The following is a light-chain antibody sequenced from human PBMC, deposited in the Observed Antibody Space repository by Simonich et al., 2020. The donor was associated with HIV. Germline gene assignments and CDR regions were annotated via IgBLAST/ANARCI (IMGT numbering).Light chain of an antibody. V-gene: IGLV2-23*01. Sequence: QSALTQPASVSGSPGQSITISCTGSSSDVGKYNLVSWYQQRPGKAPKVMIYEANKRPSGVSNRFSGSNSGNTATQTISGLQAEDEADYFCCSYAGSRTLVFGGGTKLTVL. CDR1: SSDVGKYNL. CDR2: EAN. J-gene: IGLJ2*01. CDR3: CSYAGSRTLV.